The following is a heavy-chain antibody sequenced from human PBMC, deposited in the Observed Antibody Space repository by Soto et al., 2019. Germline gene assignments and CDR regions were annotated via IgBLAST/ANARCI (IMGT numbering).Heavy chain of an antibody. CDR2: ISYDGTNK. CDR1: GFTFSSYG. J-gene: IGHJ4*02. Sequence: ESGGGVVQPGRSLRLSCAASGFTFSSYGMHWVRQAPGKGLEWVAVISYDGTNKYYADSVKGRFTISRDNSKNTLYLQMNSLRAEDTAVYYCAKGDTTMAPDYWGQGTLVTVSS. D-gene: IGHD5-18*01. V-gene: IGHV3-30*18. CDR3: AKGDTTMAPDY.